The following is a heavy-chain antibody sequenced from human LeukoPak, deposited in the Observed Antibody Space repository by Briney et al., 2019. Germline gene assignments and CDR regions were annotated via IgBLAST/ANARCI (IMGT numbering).Heavy chain of an antibody. CDR1: VYTLTELS. J-gene: IGHJ4*02. CDR3: ATINDEYQLLFDY. CDR2: FDPEDGET. D-gene: IGHD2-2*01. V-gene: IGHV1-24*01. Sequence: GASVKVSCKVSVYTLTELSMHWVRQAPGKGLEWMGGFDPEDGETIYAQKFQGRVTMTEDTSTDTAYMELNSLRSEDTAVYYCATINDEYQLLFDYWGQGTLVTVSS.